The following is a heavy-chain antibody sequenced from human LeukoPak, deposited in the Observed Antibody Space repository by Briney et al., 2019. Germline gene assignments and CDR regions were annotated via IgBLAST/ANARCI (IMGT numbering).Heavy chain of an antibody. CDR3: ASYCSSTCSPSGFDF. CDR1: GFAFSTYA. D-gene: IGHD2-2*01. CDR2: ISSGGGYT. J-gene: IGHJ4*02. Sequence: GGSLRLSCAASGFAFSTYAMSWVRQAPGKGLEWVSAISSGGGYTYHADSVKGRFTISRDDSKNTLYLQTSSLRAEDTAVYYCASYCSSTCSPSGFDFWGRGTLVTVSS. V-gene: IGHV3-23*01.